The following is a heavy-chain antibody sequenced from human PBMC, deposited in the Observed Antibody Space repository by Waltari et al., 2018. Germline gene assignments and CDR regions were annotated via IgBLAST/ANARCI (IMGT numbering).Heavy chain of an antibody. D-gene: IGHD3-22*01. V-gene: IGHV3-7*04. CDR1: GFIFSNYW. CDR3: ARARDSSGSF. J-gene: IGHJ4*02. CDR2: INGDGSVK. Sequence: EVQLVESGGGLVQPGGSLRLSCTASGFIFSNYWMAWLRQAPGKGLEWVANINGDGSVKHYVGSVRGRFTISRDNAENSQYLQMNNLRVDDTAVYYCARARDSSGSFWGQGTLVTVSS.